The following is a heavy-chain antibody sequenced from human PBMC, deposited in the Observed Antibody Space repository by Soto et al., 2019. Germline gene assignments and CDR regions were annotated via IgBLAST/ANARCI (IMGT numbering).Heavy chain of an antibody. D-gene: IGHD3-10*01. CDR3: ARDVTCLWFGDRYFDL. V-gene: IGHV4-31*03. CDR1: GGSISSGGYY. J-gene: IGHJ2*01. Sequence: QVQLQESGPGLVKPSQTLSLTCTVSGGSISSGGYYWRWIRQHPGKGLEWIGYIYYSGSTYYNPSLKRRVTISVDTSKNQCSLKLSSVTAADTAVYYCARDVTCLWFGDRYFDLWGRGTLVTVSS. CDR2: IYYSGST.